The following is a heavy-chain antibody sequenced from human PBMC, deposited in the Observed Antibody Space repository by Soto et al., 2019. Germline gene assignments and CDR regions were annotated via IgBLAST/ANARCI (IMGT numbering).Heavy chain of an antibody. CDR3: ARSGEWLRLGWFDP. CDR1: GFTFSSYG. CDR2: IWYDGSNK. D-gene: IGHD6-19*01. V-gene: IGHV3-33*01. Sequence: QVQLVESGGGVVQPGRSLRLSCAASGFTFSSYGMHWVRQAPGKGLEWVAVIWYDGSNKYYADSVKGRFTISRDNSKNTLYLQMNSLRAEDTAVYYCARSGEWLRLGWFDPWGQGTLVTCSS. J-gene: IGHJ5*02.